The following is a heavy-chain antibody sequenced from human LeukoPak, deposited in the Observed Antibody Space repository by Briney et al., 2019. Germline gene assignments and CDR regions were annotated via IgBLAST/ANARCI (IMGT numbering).Heavy chain of an antibody. D-gene: IGHD3-10*01. V-gene: IGHV3-48*03. CDR1: GFTFSSYE. Sequence: PGGSLRLSCAASGFTFSSYEMNWVRQAPGKGLEWVSYISNSGSTIYYTDSVKGRFIISRDNAKNSLYLQMNSLRAEDTAVYYCARNTGGSGEHDYWGQGTLVTVSS. CDR2: ISNSGSTI. CDR3: ARNTGGSGEHDY. J-gene: IGHJ4*02.